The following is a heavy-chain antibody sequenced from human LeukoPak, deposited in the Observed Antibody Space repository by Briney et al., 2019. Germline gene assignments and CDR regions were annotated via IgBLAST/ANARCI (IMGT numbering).Heavy chain of an antibody. V-gene: IGHV4-61*02. D-gene: IGHD3-22*01. Sequence: RASETLSLTCTVSGGSISSGSYYWSWIRQPAGKGLEWIGRIYTSGSTNYNPSLKSRVTISVDTSKNQFSLKLSSVTAADTAVYYCAREAQDYYDSSGYYETFDYWGQGTLVTVSS. CDR2: IYTSGST. CDR3: AREAQDYYDSSGYYETFDY. CDR1: GGSISSGSYY. J-gene: IGHJ4*02.